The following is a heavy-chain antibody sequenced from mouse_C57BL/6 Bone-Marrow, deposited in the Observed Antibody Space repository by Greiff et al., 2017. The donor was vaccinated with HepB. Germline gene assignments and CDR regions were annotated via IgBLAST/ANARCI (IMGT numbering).Heavy chain of an antibody. V-gene: IGHV1-76*01. CDR1: GYTFTDYY. CDR2: IYPGSGNT. D-gene: IGHD5-5*01. Sequence: VKLMESGAELVRPGASVKLSCKASGYTFTDYYINWVKQRPGQGLEWIARIYPGSGNTYYNEKFKGKATLTAEKSSSTAYMQLSSLTSEDSAVYFCARLPYWGQGTTLTVSS. CDR3: ARLPY. J-gene: IGHJ2*01.